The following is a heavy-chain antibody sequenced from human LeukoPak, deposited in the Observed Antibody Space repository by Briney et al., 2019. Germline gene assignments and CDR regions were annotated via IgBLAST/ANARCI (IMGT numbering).Heavy chain of an antibody. CDR2: ISGSGVST. D-gene: IGHD3-16*02. V-gene: IGHV3-23*01. Sequence: GGSLRLSCAASGFTFSRYAMTWVRQAPGKGLEWVLGISGSGVSTYYADSVKGRFTISRDNSKNTLYLQMNSLRAEDTAVYYCAKDYYDYVWGSYRSNDAFDIWGQGTMVSVSS. CDR1: GFTFSRYA. CDR3: AKDYYDYVWGSYRSNDAFDI. J-gene: IGHJ3*02.